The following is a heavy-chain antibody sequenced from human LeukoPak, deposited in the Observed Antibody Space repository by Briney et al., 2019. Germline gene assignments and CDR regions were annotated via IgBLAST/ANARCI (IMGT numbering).Heavy chain of an antibody. CDR2: ISGSGGST. CDR3: AKGSSGWYAEYFQH. Sequence: GGSLRLSCAASGFTFSSYWMSWVRQTPGKGLEWVSAISGSGGSTYYADSVKGRFTISRDNSKNTLYLQMNSLRAEDTAVYYCAKGSSGWYAEYFQHWGQGTLVTVSS. V-gene: IGHV3-23*01. CDR1: GFTFSSYW. J-gene: IGHJ1*01. D-gene: IGHD6-19*01.